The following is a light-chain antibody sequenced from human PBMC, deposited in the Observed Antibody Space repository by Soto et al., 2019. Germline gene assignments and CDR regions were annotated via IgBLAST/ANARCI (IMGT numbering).Light chain of an antibody. CDR3: QQRSSWPLT. CDR1: QSVTRY. J-gene: IGKJ3*01. CDR2: DAS. Sequence: EIVLTQSPATLSLSPGERATLSCRASQSVTRYLAWYHQRPGQTPRLLIYDASNRATGIPARFSGSGSGTDFTLSISSLEPEDFAVYYCQQRSSWPLTFGHGTKVDIQ. V-gene: IGKV3-11*01.